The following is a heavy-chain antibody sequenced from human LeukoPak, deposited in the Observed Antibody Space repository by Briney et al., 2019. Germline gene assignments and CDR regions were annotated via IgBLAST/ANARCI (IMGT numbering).Heavy chain of an antibody. V-gene: IGHV1-2*02. CDR2: INPNSGGT. CDR1: GYTFTGYY. J-gene: IGHJ3*02. D-gene: IGHD3-22*01. CDR3: ARDGAPNYYDSSGYLLAFDI. Sequence: ASVKVSCKASGYTFTGYYMHWVRQAPGQGLEWMGWINPNSGGTNYAQKFQGRVTMTRDTSISTAYMELSRLRSDDTAVYYCARDGAPNYYDSSGYLLAFDIWGQGTMVTVPS.